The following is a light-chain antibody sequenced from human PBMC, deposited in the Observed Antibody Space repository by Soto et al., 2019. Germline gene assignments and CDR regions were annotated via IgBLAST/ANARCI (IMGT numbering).Light chain of an antibody. V-gene: IGLV2-8*01. CDR3: SSTAGNNNLV. CDR1: SSDVGGRNY. J-gene: IGLJ3*02. Sequence: QSALTQSPSASGSPGQSVTISCTGTSSDVGGRNYVSWYQHHPGKAPKLIIYEVSKRPSGVPDRFSGSKSGNTASLTVSGLQAEDEAVYYCSSTAGNNNLVFGGGTKLTVL. CDR2: EVS.